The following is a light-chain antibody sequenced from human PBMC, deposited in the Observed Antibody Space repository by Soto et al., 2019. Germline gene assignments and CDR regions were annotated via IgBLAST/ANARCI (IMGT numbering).Light chain of an antibody. CDR2: RSD. CDR3: AAWDDSLSGVV. CDR1: NSNIGNNY. Sequence: QAVVTQPPSASGAPGQRVTISCSGSNSNIGNNYVYWYRQLPGTAPKLLIYRSDQRPSGVPDRFSGSKSGTSASLAISGLRSEDEADYYCAAWDDSLSGVVFGGGTKLTVL. V-gene: IGLV1-47*01. J-gene: IGLJ2*01.